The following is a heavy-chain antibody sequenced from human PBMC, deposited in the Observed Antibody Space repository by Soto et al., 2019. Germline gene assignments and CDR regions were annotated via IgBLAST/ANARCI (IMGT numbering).Heavy chain of an antibody. CDR3: ARHYCSGGSCYSGLYYYYYMDV. J-gene: IGHJ6*03. D-gene: IGHD2-15*01. CDR1: GYSFTSYW. Sequence: PGESLKISCKGSGYSFTSYWIGWVRQMPGKGLEWMGIIYPGDSDTRYSPSFQGQVTISADKSISTAYLQWSSLKASDTAMYYCARHYCSGGSCYSGLYYYYYMDVWGKGTKVTVSS. CDR2: IYPGDSDT. V-gene: IGHV5-51*01.